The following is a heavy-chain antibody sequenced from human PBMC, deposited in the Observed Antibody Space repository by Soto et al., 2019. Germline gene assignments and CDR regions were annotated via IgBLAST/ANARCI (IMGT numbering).Heavy chain of an antibody. D-gene: IGHD2-2*01. CDR1: GYTFTSYD. CDR3: ARGHTAANSYYNGRDV. V-gene: IGHV1-8*01. CDR2: MNPNSGNT. Sequence: ASVKVSCKASGYTFTSYDINWVRQATGQGLQWMGWMNPNSGNTGYAQKFQGRVTMTRNTSISTAYMELSSLRSEGTAVYYCARGHTAANSYYNGRDVWGTGTRVTVSS. J-gene: IGHJ6*04.